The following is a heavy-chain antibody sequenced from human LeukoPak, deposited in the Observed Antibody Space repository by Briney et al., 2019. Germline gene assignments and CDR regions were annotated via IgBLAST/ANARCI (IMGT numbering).Heavy chain of an antibody. Sequence: GRPLRLSCAASEFTSRSYGMHWVRQPPGKGLKWVAVISYDGSNKYYAHSVKGRFTISRDNSKNTLYLQMNSLRAEDTAVYYCAKRGGYSSLDYWGQGTLVTVSS. CDR2: ISYDGSNK. CDR3: AKRGGYSSLDY. CDR1: EFTSRSYG. J-gene: IGHJ4*02. D-gene: IGHD5-18*01. V-gene: IGHV3-30*18.